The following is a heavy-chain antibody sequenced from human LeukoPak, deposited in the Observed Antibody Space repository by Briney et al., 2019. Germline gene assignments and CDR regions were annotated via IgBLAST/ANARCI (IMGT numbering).Heavy chain of an antibody. V-gene: IGHV1-2*02. CDR2: INPNSGGI. Sequence: ASVKVSCKASGYTFTGYYMHWVRQAPGQGLEWMGWINPNSGGINYAQKFQGRVTMTRDTSISTAYMELSRLRSDDTAVYYCARDHRNNWNYVWGYWGQGTLVTVSS. D-gene: IGHD1-7*01. J-gene: IGHJ4*02. CDR3: ARDHRNNWNYVWGY. CDR1: GYTFTGYY.